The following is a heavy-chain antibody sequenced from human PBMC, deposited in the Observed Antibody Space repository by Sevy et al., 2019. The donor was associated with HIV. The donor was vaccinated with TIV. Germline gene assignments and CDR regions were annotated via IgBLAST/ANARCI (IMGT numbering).Heavy chain of an antibody. J-gene: IGHJ6*02. V-gene: IGHV4-59*01. Sequence: SETLSLTCTVSGGSISNYYWTWIRQSPGKGLEWIGYIDYSGSTNYNPSLKSRVTISVDMSKNHLSLKMSSVTAADTATYYCAGGKVPLTYYYGMDVWGQGTTVTVSS. CDR1: GGSISNYY. CDR2: IDYSGST. CDR3: AGGKVPLTYYYGMDV.